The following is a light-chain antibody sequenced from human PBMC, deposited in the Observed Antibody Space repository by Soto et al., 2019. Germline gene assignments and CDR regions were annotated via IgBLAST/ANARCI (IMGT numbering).Light chain of an antibody. CDR3: QQYGNLIT. CDR1: QSLNS. CDR2: GAS. V-gene: IGKV3-20*01. J-gene: IGKJ5*01. Sequence: PGERATLPCRASQSLNSLAWYQQNPGQAPRLLIFGASSRATGIPDRFIGSGSGTEFILTISRLEPEDFAVYYCQQYGNLITFGQGTRLE.